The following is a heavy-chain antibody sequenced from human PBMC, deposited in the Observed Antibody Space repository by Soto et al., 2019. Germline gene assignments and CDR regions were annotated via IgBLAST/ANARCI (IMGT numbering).Heavy chain of an antibody. V-gene: IGHV4-34*01. D-gene: IGHD5-18*01. CDR1: GGSFSGYY. CDR2: INHSGST. Sequence: SETLSLTCAVYGGSFSGYYWSWIRQPPGKGLEWIGEINHSGSTNYNPSLKSRVTISVDTSKNQFSLKLSSVTAADTAVYYCARGPVYSYGYVHGVRTYYYYMDVWGKGTTVTVSS. J-gene: IGHJ6*03. CDR3: ARGPVYSYGYVHGVRTYYYYMDV.